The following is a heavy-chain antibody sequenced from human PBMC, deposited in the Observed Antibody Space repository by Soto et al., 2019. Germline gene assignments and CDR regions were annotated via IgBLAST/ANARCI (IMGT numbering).Heavy chain of an antibody. J-gene: IGHJ5*02. CDR2: INHSGST. CDR3: ARGQAQWLVRFWFDP. D-gene: IGHD6-19*01. CDR1: GGSFSGYY. V-gene: IGHV4-34*01. Sequence: ASETLSLTCAVYGGSFSGYYWSWIRTPPGKGLEWIGEINHSGSTNYNPSLKSRVTISVDTSKNQFSLKLSSVTAADTTVYYCARGQAQWLVRFWFDPWGQGTLVTVSS.